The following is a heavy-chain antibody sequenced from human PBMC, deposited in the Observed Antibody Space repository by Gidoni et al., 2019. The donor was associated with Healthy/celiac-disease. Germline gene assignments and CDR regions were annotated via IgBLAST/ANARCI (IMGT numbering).Heavy chain of an antibody. D-gene: IGHD1-26*01. J-gene: IGHJ4*02. V-gene: IGHV1-24*01. Sequence: SGAEVKKPGASVRVSCKVSGYTLTEFSMHWVRQAPGEGLEWMGGFDPDDGETIYAQKFQGRVTMTEDTSTDTAYMELSSLRSEDTAVYYCAIDPTAYRRSYAFDYWGQGTLVTVSS. CDR3: AIDPTAYRRSYAFDY. CDR2: FDPDDGET. CDR1: GYTLTEFS.